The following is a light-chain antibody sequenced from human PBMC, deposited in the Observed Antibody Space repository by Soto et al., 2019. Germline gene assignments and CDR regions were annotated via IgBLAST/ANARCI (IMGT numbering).Light chain of an antibody. CDR2: DAS. J-gene: IGKJ1*01. CDR1: QSISHW. Sequence: DIQMTQAPSTLSASIGDRDIITCRASQSISHWLAWYQQKPGKATKLLISDASILESGVPSRFSGSTSGTEFTLTISRLQPDDFASYYCQQYHTYRTFGQGTKVYIK. CDR3: QQYHTYRT. V-gene: IGKV1-5*01.